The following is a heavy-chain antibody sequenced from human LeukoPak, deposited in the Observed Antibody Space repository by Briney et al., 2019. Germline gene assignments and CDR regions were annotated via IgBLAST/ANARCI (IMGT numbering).Heavy chain of an antibody. D-gene: IGHD3-3*01. V-gene: IGHV3-74*01. J-gene: IGHJ4*02. CDR3: VQGSDFWSGSIFDY. CDR1: GFTFSSYW. CDR2: IKSDGST. Sequence: GGSLRLSCAASGFTFSSYWMHWVRQAPGKGLVWVSRIKSDGSTNYADSVKGRFTISRDNAKNTVSLQMNNLRAEDTAVYYCVQGSDFWSGSIFDYWGQGTLVTVSS.